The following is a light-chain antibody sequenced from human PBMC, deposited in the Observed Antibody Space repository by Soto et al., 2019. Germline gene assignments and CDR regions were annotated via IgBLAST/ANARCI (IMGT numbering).Light chain of an antibody. Sequence: DIQMTQSPSTLSASVGDRVTITCRASQSLSTRLAWYQHKPGKAPKLLIYDASSLESGVPSRFSGSGSGTEFTLTISGLQPGDVTTYYCQQYNSYWTYGQGTKVEIK. CDR2: DAS. CDR1: QSLSTR. J-gene: IGKJ1*01. V-gene: IGKV1-5*01. CDR3: QQYNSYWT.